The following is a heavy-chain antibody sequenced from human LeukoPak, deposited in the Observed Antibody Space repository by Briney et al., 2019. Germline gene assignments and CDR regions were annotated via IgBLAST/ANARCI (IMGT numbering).Heavy chain of an antibody. CDR3: ARDRARDRNYYGSGSYYSNFDY. J-gene: IGHJ4*02. V-gene: IGHV4-34*01. Sequence: SETLSLTCAVYGGSFSGYYWSWIRQPPGKGLEWIGETNHSGSTNYNPSLKSRVTISVDTSKNQFSLKLSSVTAADTAVYYCARDRARDRNYYGSGSYYSNFDYWGQGTLVTVSS. CDR2: TNHSGST. CDR1: GGSFSGYY. D-gene: IGHD3-10*01.